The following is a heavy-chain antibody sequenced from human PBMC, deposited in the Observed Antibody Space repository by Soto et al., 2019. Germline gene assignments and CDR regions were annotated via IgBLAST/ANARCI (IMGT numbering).Heavy chain of an antibody. CDR2: INAVNGNT. V-gene: IGHV1-3*01. D-gene: IGHD2-2*01. CDR3: ARLVVVPVVPDF. Sequence: ASVKVSCKASGYTFSSYAMHWVRQAPGQRLEWMGWINAVNGNTKYSQRFQGRLTIIRDTSASTGYMELSSLRSEDTAVYYCARLVVVPVVPDFRGPATLVTVSS. J-gene: IGHJ4*02. CDR1: GYTFSSYA.